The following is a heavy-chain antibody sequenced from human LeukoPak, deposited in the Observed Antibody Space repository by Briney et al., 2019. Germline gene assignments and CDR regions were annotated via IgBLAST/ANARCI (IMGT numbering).Heavy chain of an antibody. J-gene: IGHJ4*02. CDR1: GFTFSNYW. CDR3: AREGATTAFDY. CDR2: INSDGINT. D-gene: IGHD1-26*01. V-gene: IGHV3-74*01. Sequence: GGSLRLSCAASGFTFSNYWMHWVRQAPGKGLVWVSRINSDGINTSYADSVKGRFTISRDNAKNTLNLQMNSLRAEDTAVYYCAREGATTAFDYWGQGTLVTVSS.